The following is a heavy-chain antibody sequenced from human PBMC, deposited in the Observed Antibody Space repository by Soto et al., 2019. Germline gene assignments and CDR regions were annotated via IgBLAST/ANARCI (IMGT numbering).Heavy chain of an antibody. D-gene: IGHD2-2*01. CDR1: GGSISSGDYY. J-gene: IGHJ6*02. CDR3: ARGIFNSELGGPAAYYYYGMDV. V-gene: IGHV4-61*08. CDR2: IYYSGST. Sequence: ASETLSLTCTVSGGSISSGDYYWSWIRQPPGKGLEWIGYIYYSGSTNYNPSLKSRVTISVDTSKNQFSLKLSSVTAADTAVYYCARGIFNSELGGPAAYYYYGMDVWGQGTTVTVSS.